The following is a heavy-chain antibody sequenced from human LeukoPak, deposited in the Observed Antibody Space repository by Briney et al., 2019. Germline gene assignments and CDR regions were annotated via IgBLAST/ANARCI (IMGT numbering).Heavy chain of an antibody. D-gene: IGHD6-13*01. J-gene: IGHJ4*02. CDR3: ARDREQLVLDY. CDR2: IWYDGSNK. CDR1: GFTFSSYG. Sequence: GGSLRLSCAASGFTFSSYGMHWVRQAPGKGLEWVAVIWYDGSNKYYADSVKGRFTISRDNSKNTLYLQMNSLRAEDTAVYYCARDREQLVLDYWGQGTLVTVSS. V-gene: IGHV3-33*01.